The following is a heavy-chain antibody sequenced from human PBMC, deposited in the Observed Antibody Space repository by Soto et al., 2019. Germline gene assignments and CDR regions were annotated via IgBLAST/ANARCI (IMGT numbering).Heavy chain of an antibody. Sequence: SETLSLTCTVSDASVWSDSYFWTWIRQPPGKGLEWIAYISHTGDTNYNPSLKSRVAISIDTSRNQFSLTVTSVTAADTAVYFCARIVVGVTVDLWGQGSLVTVSS. CDR2: ISHTGDT. V-gene: IGHV4-61*01. J-gene: IGHJ4*02. CDR3: ARIVVGVTVDL. D-gene: IGHD1-26*01. CDR1: DASVWSDSYF.